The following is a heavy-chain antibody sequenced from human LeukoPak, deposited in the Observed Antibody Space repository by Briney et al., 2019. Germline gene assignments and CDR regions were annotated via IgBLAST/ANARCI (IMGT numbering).Heavy chain of an antibody. CDR3: ARGPDGGNSLRYFDY. CDR2: IHHSKSS. J-gene: IGHJ4*02. CDR1: GDSITSDKW. D-gene: IGHD4-23*01. V-gene: IGHV4-4*02. Sequence: SETLSLTCAVSGDSITSDKWWTWVRQPPGKGLEWIGEIHHSKSSNYYPSLKSRVTISVDTSKNQFSLKLKSVTAADTAVYYCARGPDGGNSLRYFDYWGQGAQVTVSS.